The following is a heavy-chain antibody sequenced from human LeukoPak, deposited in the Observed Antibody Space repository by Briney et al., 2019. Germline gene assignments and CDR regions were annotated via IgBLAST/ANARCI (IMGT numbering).Heavy chain of an antibody. V-gene: IGHV4-30-4*01. CDR3: ARGGGGSSTVTTYWFDP. D-gene: IGHD4-17*01. Sequence: SETLSLTCTVSGDSISGADYYWSWIRQPPGKGLEWIAYVYYSGSTYYNPSLKSRLTISVDTSKNQFSLKLNSVTAADTAVYYCARGGGGSSTVTTYWFDPWGQGALVTVSS. CDR1: GDSISGADYY. J-gene: IGHJ5*02. CDR2: VYYSGST.